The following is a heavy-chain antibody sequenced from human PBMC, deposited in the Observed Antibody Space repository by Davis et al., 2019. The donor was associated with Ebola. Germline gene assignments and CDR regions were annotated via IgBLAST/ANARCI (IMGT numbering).Heavy chain of an antibody. D-gene: IGHD4-17*01. CDR1: GGTFSSYA. CDR3: ARLRTVRLQYAMDV. CDR2: IIPIFGTA. Sequence: SVKVSCKASGGTFSSYAISWVRQAPGQGLEWMGGIIPIFGTANYAQKFQGRVTITADESTSTAYMELRSLRSDDTAVYYCARLRTVRLQYAMDVWGQGTTVTVSS. V-gene: IGHV1-69*13. J-gene: IGHJ6*02.